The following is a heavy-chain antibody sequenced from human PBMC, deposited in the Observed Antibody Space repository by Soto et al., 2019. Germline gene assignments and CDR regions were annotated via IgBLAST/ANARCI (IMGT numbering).Heavy chain of an antibody. D-gene: IGHD3-10*01. CDR1: GYTFIYFW. Sequence: GESLKISCQASGYTFIYFWVAWVRQVPGKGLEWMGVIYPGASDIRYSPSFEGHVTISADKSTNTAYLQWSSLEAADTAIYYCARQGTSRGSGYAAFDFWGPGTVVTVSS. J-gene: IGHJ4*02. CDR3: ARQGTSRGSGYAAFDF. CDR2: IYPGASDI. V-gene: IGHV5-51*01.